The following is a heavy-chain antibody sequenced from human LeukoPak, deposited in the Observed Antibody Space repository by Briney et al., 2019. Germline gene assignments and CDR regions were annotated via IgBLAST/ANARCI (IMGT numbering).Heavy chain of an antibody. Sequence: PGGSLRLSSAASGFTFSDYAINWVRQAPGKGLEWVSYISSSGSTIYYADSVKGRFTISRDNAKNSLYLQMNSLRAEDTAVYYCARHDYGDYDWYFDLWGRGTLVTVSS. D-gene: IGHD4-17*01. CDR1: GFTFSDYA. CDR2: ISSSGSTI. CDR3: ARHDYGDYDWYFDL. J-gene: IGHJ2*01. V-gene: IGHV3-48*03.